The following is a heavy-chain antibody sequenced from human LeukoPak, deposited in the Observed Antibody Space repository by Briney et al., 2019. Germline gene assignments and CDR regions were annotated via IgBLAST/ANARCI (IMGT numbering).Heavy chain of an antibody. CDR1: GGSFSGYY. Sequence: SETLSLTCAVYGGSFSGYYWSWIRQPPGKGLEWIGEISHSGSTNYNPSLKSRVTISVDTSKNQFSLKLSSVTAADTAVYYCARAPVIYSSSWSHHYYYGMDVWGQGTTVTVSS. J-gene: IGHJ6*02. CDR2: ISHSGST. D-gene: IGHD6-13*01. V-gene: IGHV4-34*01. CDR3: ARAPVIYSSSWSHHYYYGMDV.